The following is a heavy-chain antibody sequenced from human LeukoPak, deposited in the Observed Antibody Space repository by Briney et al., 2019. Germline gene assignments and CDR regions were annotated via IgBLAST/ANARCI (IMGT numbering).Heavy chain of an antibody. D-gene: IGHD6-13*01. J-gene: IGHJ4*02. Sequence: GFLRLSCAGSGFPFSSYRINWVRQAPGKGVGWVSYITRSSDVIYYADSVNGRFTISRDNSKNTLYLQMNSLRAEDTAVYYCAKLASTWYLYYFDYWGQGILVTVSS. CDR1: GFPFSSYR. CDR2: ITRSSDVI. V-gene: IGHV3-48*01. CDR3: AKLASTWYLYYFDY.